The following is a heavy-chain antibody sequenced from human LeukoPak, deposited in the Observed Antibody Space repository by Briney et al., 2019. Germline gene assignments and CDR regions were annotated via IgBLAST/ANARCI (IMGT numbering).Heavy chain of an antibody. CDR3: ARGPPYIVVVTAIGFFDY. Sequence: SETLSLTCTVSGGSISSSNYCWSWIRQPPGKGLEWIGNVFYSGTTYYYPSLKSRVTISVDTSKNQISLKLISVTAADTAVYYCARGPPYIVVVTAIGFFDYWGQGTLVTVSS. CDR2: VFYSGTT. CDR1: GGSISSSNYC. D-gene: IGHD2-21*02. J-gene: IGHJ4*02. V-gene: IGHV4-39*07.